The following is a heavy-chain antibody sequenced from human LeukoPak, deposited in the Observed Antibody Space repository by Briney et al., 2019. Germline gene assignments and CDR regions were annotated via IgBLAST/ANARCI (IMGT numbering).Heavy chain of an antibody. V-gene: IGHV1-18*01. J-gene: IGHJ4*02. Sequence: ASVKVSCKASGYTFTSYGISWVRQAPGPGLEWMGWINAYNGNTNYAQKLQGRVTMTTDKATSTAYMELRSLRSDDTAVYYCARDRSTSCNDYWGQGTLVTVSS. CDR3: ARDRSTSCNDY. CDR1: GYTFTSYG. D-gene: IGHD2-2*01. CDR2: INAYNGNT.